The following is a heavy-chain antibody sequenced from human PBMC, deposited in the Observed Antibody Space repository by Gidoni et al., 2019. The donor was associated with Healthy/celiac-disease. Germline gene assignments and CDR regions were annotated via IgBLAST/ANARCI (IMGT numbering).Heavy chain of an antibody. CDR1: GFPFSSDA. D-gene: IGHD3-22*01. V-gene: IGHV3-23*01. J-gene: IGHJ4*02. CDR3: AKTDYYDSSYCFDY. Sequence: EVQLLESGGGLVQPGGSLRLSCAASGFPFSSDAMSWVCQSPGKGLEWVSASSGSGGSTYYADSVKGRFTISRDNTKNTLYLQMNSLRAEDTAVYYCAKTDYYDSSYCFDYWGQGTLVTVSS. CDR2: SSGSGGST.